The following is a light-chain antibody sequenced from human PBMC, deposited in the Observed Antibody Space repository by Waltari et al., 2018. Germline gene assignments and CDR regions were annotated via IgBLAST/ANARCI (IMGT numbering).Light chain of an antibody. CDR2: GAS. CDR3: QQYNNWPPLT. CDR1: QSVSSS. J-gene: IGKJ4*01. V-gene: IGKV3-15*01. Sequence: EIVMTQSPATLSVSPGESATLSCRASQSVSSSLAWYQQKPGQAPRLLIYGASTRATGIPARFSGSGSGTEFTLTISSLQSEDFAIYYCQQYNNWPPLTFGGGTKVEIK.